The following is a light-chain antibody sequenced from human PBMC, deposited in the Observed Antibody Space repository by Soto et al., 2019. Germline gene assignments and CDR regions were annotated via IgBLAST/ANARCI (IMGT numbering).Light chain of an antibody. J-gene: IGLJ2*01. CDR2: DVT. CDR3: SSYAGTSNLV. V-gene: IGLV2-8*01. CDR1: SNDIGGHNY. Sequence: LTQPPSASGSPGQSVTISCTGSSNDIGGHNYVSWYQRHPGRAPKLMIYDVTKRPSGVPDRFTGSRSGNTASLTVSGLQADDEADYYCSSYAGTSNLVFGGGTKVTVL.